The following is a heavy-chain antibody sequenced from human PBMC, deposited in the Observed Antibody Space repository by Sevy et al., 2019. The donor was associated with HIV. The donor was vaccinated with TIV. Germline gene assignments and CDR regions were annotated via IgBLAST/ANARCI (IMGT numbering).Heavy chain of an antibody. V-gene: IGHV3-48*01. CDR2: ISSSSSTI. CDR1: GFTFGSYS. Sequence: GESLKISCAASGFTFGSYSMNWVRQAPGKGLEWVSYISSSSSTIYYADSVKGRFTTSRDNAKNSLYLQMNSLRAEDTAVYYCARRAYSSTWSLGYWGQGTLVTVSS. J-gene: IGHJ4*02. D-gene: IGHD6-13*01. CDR3: ARRAYSSTWSLGY.